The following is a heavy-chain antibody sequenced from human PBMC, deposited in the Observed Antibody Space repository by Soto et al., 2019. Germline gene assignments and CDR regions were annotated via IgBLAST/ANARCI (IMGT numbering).Heavy chain of an antibody. J-gene: IGHJ4*02. Sequence: RGSLRLSCAASGFTFSSYAMSWVRQAPGKGLEWVSAISGSGGSTYYADSVKGRFTISRDNSKNTLYLQMNSLRAEDTAVYYCAKDQAGDSSSSLDYWGQGTLVTVSS. V-gene: IGHV3-23*01. CDR1: GFTFSSYA. D-gene: IGHD6-6*01. CDR2: ISGSGGST. CDR3: AKDQAGDSSSSLDY.